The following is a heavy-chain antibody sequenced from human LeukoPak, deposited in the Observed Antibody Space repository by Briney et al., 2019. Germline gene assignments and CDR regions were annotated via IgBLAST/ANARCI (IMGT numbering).Heavy chain of an antibody. J-gene: IGHJ4*02. CDR1: GFTVSSNY. Sequence: PGGSLRLSCAASGFTVSSNYMSWVRQAPGKGLEWVSVIYSGGSTYYADSVKGRFTISRDNSKNTLYLQMNSLRAEDTAVYYCASSLYYYDSRGPNKNSDYWGQGTLVTVSS. D-gene: IGHD3-22*01. V-gene: IGHV3-66*01. CDR3: ASSLYYYDSRGPNKNSDY. CDR2: IYSGGST.